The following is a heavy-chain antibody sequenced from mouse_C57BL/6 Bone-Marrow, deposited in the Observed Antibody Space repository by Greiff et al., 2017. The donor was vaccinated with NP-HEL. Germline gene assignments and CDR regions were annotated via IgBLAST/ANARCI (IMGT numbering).Heavy chain of an antibody. V-gene: IGHV10-1*01. CDR2: IRSKSNNYAT. Sequence: GGGLVQPKGSLKLSCAASGFSFNTYAMNWVRQAPGKGLEWVARIRSKSNNYATYYADSVKDRFTISRDDSESMLYLQMNNLKTEDTAMYYCVRPHRDYDPFAYWGQGTLVTVSA. CDR3: VRPHRDYDPFAY. D-gene: IGHD2-4*01. J-gene: IGHJ3*01. CDR1: GFSFNTYA.